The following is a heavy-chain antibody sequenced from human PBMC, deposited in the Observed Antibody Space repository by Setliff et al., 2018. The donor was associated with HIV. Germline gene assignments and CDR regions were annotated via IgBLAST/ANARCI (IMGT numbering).Heavy chain of an antibody. CDR1: GYTFISND. V-gene: IGHV1-8*01. D-gene: IGHD6-6*01. CDR2: MSPNSGDT. CDR3: ARQLSNSLDH. Sequence: ASVKVSCKASGYTFISNDINWVRQTTGQGLEWMGWMSPNSGDTGYAQNFQGRVTMTRDTSISTAYMELTGLTSDDTAVYFCARQLSNSLDHWGQGTPVTVSS. J-gene: IGHJ4*02.